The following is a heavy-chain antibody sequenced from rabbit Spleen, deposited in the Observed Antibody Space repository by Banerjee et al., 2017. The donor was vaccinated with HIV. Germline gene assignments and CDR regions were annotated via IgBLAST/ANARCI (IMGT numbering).Heavy chain of an antibody. Sequence: QEQLMESGGGLVQPGGSLKLSCKASGFDFSRTGVSWVRQAPGKGLEWIGYIDLLFGTTYYANWVNGRFTISSYNAQNTLYLQLYSLTAADTATYFCVRGASGSGYYSLWGQGTLVTVS. V-gene: IGHV1S47*01. D-gene: IGHD1-1*01. CDR3: VRGASGSGYYSL. CDR1: GFDFSRTG. CDR2: IDLLFGTT. J-gene: IGHJ4*01.